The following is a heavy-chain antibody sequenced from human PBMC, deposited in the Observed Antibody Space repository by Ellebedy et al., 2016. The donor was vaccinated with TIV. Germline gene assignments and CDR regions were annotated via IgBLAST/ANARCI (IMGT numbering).Heavy chain of an antibody. CDR3: AKDPGYCSSTSCYRYFQH. D-gene: IGHD2-2*02. J-gene: IGHJ1*01. V-gene: IGHV3-23*01. Sequence: GESLKISCAASGFTFSSYAVSWVRQAPGKGLEWVSAIRGSGVSTYYADSVKGRFTISRDNSKNTLYLQMNSLRAEDTAVYYCAKDPGYCSSTSCYRYFQHWGQGTLVTVSS. CDR1: GFTFSSYA. CDR2: IRGSGVST.